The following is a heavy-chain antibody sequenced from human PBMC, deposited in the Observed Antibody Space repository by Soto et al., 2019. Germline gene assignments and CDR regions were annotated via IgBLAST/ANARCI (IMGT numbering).Heavy chain of an antibody. D-gene: IGHD3-16*01. V-gene: IGHV4-4*07. Sequence: QVQLQESGPGQVKPSETLSLTCTVSGDSIRNYFWSWIRQPAGKGLEWIGRIYTSGSSNYNPSLKSRLTMSEDTSKNPVSLNLRSVTAADTAVYYCARDPGTSMIENYYNGMDVLGRGTTVIVSS. CDR1: GDSIRNYF. CDR3: ARDPGTSMIENYYNGMDV. CDR2: IYTSGSS. J-gene: IGHJ6*02.